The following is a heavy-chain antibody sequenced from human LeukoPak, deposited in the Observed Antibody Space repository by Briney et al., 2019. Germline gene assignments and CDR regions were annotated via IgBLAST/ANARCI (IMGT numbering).Heavy chain of an antibody. CDR1: GGSISDYY. CDR2: IHYTGNT. V-gene: IGHV4-59*13. D-gene: IGHD3-10*01. J-gene: IGHJ5*02. CDR3: ARWGRGSGSFNWFDP. Sequence: PSETLSLTCAVSGGSISDYYWSWIRQPPGKGLELIGYIHYTGNTNYSPSLKSRITISVDTSKNQFSLKVTSMTAADTAIYYCARWGRGSGSFNWFDPWGQGTLVTVSS.